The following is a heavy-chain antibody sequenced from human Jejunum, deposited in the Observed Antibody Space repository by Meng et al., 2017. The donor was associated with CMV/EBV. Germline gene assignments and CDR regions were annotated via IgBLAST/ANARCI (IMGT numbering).Heavy chain of an antibody. J-gene: IGHJ4*02. V-gene: IGHV4-39*07. CDR2: MYYSGLS. D-gene: IGHD6-6*01. CDR1: GGSISDANYY. Sequence: GGSISDANYYWGWFRQSPGKGLEWIGSMYYSGLSYYNPTLRSRISMSVATFENQFSLRLSSVTAADTAVYFCARVIAARPGGGYCDDWGQGMLVTVSS. CDR3: ARVIAARPGGGYCDD.